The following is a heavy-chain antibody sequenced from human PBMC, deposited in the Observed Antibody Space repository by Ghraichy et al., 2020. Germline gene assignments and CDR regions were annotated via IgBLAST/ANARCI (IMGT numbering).Heavy chain of an antibody. CDR1: GGSISSTNYY. Sequence: SETLSLTCSVSGGSISSTNYYWGWIRQPPGKGLEWIGIIYYSGSTYYNPSLKSRVTISVDTSKNQFSLKLSSVTAADTAVYFCARRHFSNWFDPWGQGTLVTVSS. CDR3: ARRHFSNWFDP. CDR2: IYYSGST. D-gene: IGHD3-3*02. J-gene: IGHJ5*02. V-gene: IGHV4-39*01.